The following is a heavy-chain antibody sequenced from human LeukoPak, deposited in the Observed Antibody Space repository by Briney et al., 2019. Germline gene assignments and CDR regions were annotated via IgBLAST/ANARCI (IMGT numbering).Heavy chain of an antibody. D-gene: IGHD1/OR15-1a*01. CDR1: GFAFSTYS. CDR3: ARVKAGATVENFYYYYMDV. J-gene: IGHJ6*03. CDR2: ITSTSTYI. Sequence: GESLKISCAASGFAFSTYSMTWVRQAPGKGLEWVSSITSTSTYIKYADSVKGRFTISRDNAKNSLYLQMNSLRAEDTAVYYCARVKAGATVENFYYYYMDVWGKGTTVTVSS. V-gene: IGHV3-21*01.